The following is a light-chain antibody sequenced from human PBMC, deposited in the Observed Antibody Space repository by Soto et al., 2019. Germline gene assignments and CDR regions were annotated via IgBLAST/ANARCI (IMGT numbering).Light chain of an antibody. CDR1: SSNIGAGYD. CDR2: DSN. CDR3: QSYDSGLPWV. Sequence: QAVVTQPPSVSGAPGQRVTIFCTGTSSNIGAGYDVHWYQHLPGTVPKLLIYDSNNRPSGVPDRFSGSKSGTSASLAITGLEAEDEATYYCQSYDSGLPWVFGGGTQLTVL. V-gene: IGLV1-40*01. J-gene: IGLJ3*02.